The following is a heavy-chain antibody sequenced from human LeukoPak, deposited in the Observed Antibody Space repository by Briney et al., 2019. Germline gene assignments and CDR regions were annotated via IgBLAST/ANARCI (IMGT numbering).Heavy chain of an antibody. CDR2: IKGDESAK. CDR1: GFLVSSCG. J-gene: IGHJ4*02. V-gene: IGHV3-7*01. CDR3: ARDVGGSLDY. D-gene: IGHD1-26*01. Sequence: GGSLRLSCAASGFLVSSCGMHWVRQAPGKGLEWVANIKGDESAKHQADSVKGRFTISRDNAQNSVYLQMSSLRVEDTAVYYCARDVGGSLDYWGQGTLVTVSS.